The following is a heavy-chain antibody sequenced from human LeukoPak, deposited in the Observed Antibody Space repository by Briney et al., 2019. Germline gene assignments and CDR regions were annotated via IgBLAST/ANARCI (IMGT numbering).Heavy chain of an antibody. V-gene: IGHV3-23*01. CDR2: ISGGDGSP. Sequence: GGSLRLSCAPYGFTFSTYAMRWVRQAPGKGMGWVSSISGGDGSPYYADSVKGRFTISRDNSKNTLYLQMNSLRAEDTAVYYCAKGESHPKYYFDYWGQGTLVTVSS. J-gene: IGHJ4*02. D-gene: IGHD3-10*01. CDR1: GFTFSTYA. CDR3: AKGESHPKYYFDY.